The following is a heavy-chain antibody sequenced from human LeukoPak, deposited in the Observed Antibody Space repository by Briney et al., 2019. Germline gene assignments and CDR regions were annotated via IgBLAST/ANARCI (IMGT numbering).Heavy chain of an antibody. J-gene: IGHJ6*02. CDR2: IYSGGST. D-gene: IGHD3-3*01. V-gene: IGHV3-53*01. Sequence: GGSLRLPCAASGFTVSSNYMSWVRQAPGKGLEWVSVIYSGGSTYYADSVKGRFTISRDNSKNTLYLQMNSLRAEDTAVYYCASPTPTTVITIPGDYYYGMDVWGQGTTVTVSS. CDR3: ASPTPTTVITIPGDYYYGMDV. CDR1: GFTVSSNY.